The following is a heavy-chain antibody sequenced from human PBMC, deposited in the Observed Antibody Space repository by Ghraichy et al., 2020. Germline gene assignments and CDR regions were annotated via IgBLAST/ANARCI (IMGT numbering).Heavy chain of an antibody. J-gene: IGHJ6*02. CDR3: ASGSTVVRFFYYDGMDV. CDR2: ISSSSRTK. Sequence: GGSLRLSCGGSGFTFSAYSMNWVRQSPGRGLECVSYISSSSRTKSYADSVKGRFTISRDNAQNSLYLQMNSLRDEDTAVYYCASGSTVVRFFYYDGMDVWGQGTKVTVSS. CDR1: GFTFSAYS. D-gene: IGHD4-23*01. V-gene: IGHV3-48*02.